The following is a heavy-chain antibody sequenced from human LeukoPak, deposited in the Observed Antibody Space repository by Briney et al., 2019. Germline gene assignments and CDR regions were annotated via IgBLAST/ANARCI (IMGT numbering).Heavy chain of an antibody. V-gene: IGHV3-30*02. CDR3: AKDSSSGWYRIVAFDI. J-gene: IGHJ3*02. D-gene: IGHD6-19*01. CDR2: IRYDGSNK. Sequence: GGSLRLSCAASGFTFSSYGMHWVRQAPGKGLEWVAFIRYDGSNKYYADSVKGRFTISRDNSKNTLYLQMNTLRAEDTAVYYCAKDSSSGWYRIVAFDIWGQGTMVTVSS. CDR1: GFTFSSYG.